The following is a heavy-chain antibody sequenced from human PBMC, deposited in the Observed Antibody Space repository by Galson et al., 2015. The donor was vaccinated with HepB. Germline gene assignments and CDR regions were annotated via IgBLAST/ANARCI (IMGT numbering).Heavy chain of an antibody. D-gene: IGHD1-26*01. CDR1: GGSFSGYY. J-gene: IGHJ4*02. V-gene: IGHV4-34*01. Sequence: TLSLTCAVYGGSFSGYYWSWIRQPPGKGLEWIGEINHSGSTNYNPSLKSRVTISVDTSKDQFSLKLSSVTAADTAVYYCARGLGVGATGSFDYWGQGTLVTVSS. CDR2: INHSGST. CDR3: ARGLGVGATGSFDY.